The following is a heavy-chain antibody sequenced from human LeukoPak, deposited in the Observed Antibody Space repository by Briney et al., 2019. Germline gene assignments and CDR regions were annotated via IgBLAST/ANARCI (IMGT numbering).Heavy chain of an antibody. J-gene: IGHJ4*02. CDR1: GFTFSSYS. CDR3: ARDGSKEDTAMITARFDY. D-gene: IGHD5-18*01. Sequence: SGGSLILSCAASGFTFSSYSMNWVRQAPGKGLEWVSSISSSDSYIYYADSVKGRFTISRDNAKNSLFLQMNSLRAEDTAVYYCARDGSKEDTAMITARFDYWGQGTLVTVSS. CDR2: ISSSDSYI. V-gene: IGHV3-21*01.